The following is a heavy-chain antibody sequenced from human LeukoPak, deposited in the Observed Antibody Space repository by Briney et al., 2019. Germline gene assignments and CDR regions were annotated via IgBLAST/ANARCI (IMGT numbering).Heavy chain of an antibody. J-gene: IGHJ4*02. Sequence: GGSLRLSCAASGFTFNNYAMNWVRQAPGKGLEWVAAVTGPADTTYYADSVKGRFTISRDSFKDTVYLQMNRLGAEDPALYYRAKGAAIDHWGQGTLVTVSS. CDR1: GFTFNNYA. CDR2: VTGPADTT. V-gene: IGHV3-23*01. D-gene: IGHD5-24*01. CDR3: AKGAAIDH.